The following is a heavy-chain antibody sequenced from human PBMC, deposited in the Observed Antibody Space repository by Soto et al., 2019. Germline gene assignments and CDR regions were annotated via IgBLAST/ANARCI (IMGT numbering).Heavy chain of an antibody. Sequence: QVNLVQSGAEVKKPGASVKVSCKASGYTFTANAMHWVRQVPGQRSEWMGWIFTDNGDTVYSQNYQGRVTITRDTSANTAYMDLSSLTSEDTAIYYCARGYQGSFDMWGQGTMVTVSS. V-gene: IGHV1-3*04. J-gene: IGHJ3*02. CDR3: ARGYQGSFDM. CDR1: GYTFTANA. CDR2: IFTDNGDT. D-gene: IGHD2-2*01.